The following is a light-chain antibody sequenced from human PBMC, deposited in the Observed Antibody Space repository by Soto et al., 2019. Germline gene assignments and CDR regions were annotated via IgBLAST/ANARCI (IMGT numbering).Light chain of an antibody. J-gene: IGKJ5*01. CDR3: QQSYSTPIT. CDR1: QSVSDNY. Sequence: EIVLTQSPGILSLSPGDRATLSCRASQSVSDNYLAWHQQKPGQAPRLLMFEASTRATGIPDRFSGSGSGTDFTLTISSLQPEDFATYYCQQSYSTPITFGQGTRLEIK. CDR2: EAS. V-gene: IGKV3D-20*02.